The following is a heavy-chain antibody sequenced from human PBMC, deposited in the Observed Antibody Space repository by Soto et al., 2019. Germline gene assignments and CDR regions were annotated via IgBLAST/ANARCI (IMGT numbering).Heavy chain of an antibody. CDR3: ARDNLGAYGDYGSIDS. D-gene: IGHD4-17*01. CDR2: IIPIFGTA. CDR1: GGTFSSYA. J-gene: IGHJ4*02. V-gene: IGHV1-69*01. Sequence: QVQLVQSGAEVKKPGSSVKVSCKASGGTFSSYAISWVRQAPGQGLEWMGGIIPIFGTANYAQNFQGRVTSTADESTSTAYMELSSLRSEDTGVYYCARDNLGAYGDYGSIDSWCQGTLVTVSS.